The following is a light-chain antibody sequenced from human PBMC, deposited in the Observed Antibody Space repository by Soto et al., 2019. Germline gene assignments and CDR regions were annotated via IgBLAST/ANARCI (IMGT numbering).Light chain of an antibody. CDR1: SSNIGSNT. CDR3: AAWDDSLNAYV. V-gene: IGLV1-44*01. J-gene: IGLJ1*01. Sequence: QSALTQPPSASGTPGQRVTSSCSGSSSNIGSNTVNWYQQLPGTAPKLLIYSNNERPSGVPDRFSGSKSGTSASLAISGLQSEDEADFYCAAWDDSLNAYVIGTGTKVTVL. CDR2: SNN.